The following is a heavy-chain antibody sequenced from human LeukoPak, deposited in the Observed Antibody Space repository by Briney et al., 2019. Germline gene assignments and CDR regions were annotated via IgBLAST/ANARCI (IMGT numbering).Heavy chain of an antibody. CDR3: ARGPLYSNYVDY. J-gene: IGHJ4*02. CDR1: GGSISSYY. V-gene: IGHV4-4*07. D-gene: IGHD4-11*01. Sequence: PSETLSLTCTVSGGSISSYYWSWIRQPAGNGLEWIGRIYTSGSTNYNPSLKSRVTMSVDTSNNQFSLKLSSVTAADTAVYYCARGPLYSNYVDYWGQGTLVTVSS. CDR2: IYTSGST.